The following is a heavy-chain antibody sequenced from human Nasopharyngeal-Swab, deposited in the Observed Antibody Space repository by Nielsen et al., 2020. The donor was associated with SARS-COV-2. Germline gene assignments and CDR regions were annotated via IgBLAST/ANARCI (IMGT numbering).Heavy chain of an antibody. V-gene: IGHV3-23*02. CDR2: ISGSGGGT. Sequence: GESLKISCAASGFTFSDYYMSWIRQTPGTGLEWVSHISGSGGGTYYIDSVKGRFTISRDNSKNTLHLHMSSLRAEDTAVYYCAKDKEDLRGVGSYDYWGQGTLVTVSS. J-gene: IGHJ4*02. CDR3: AKDKEDLRGVGSYDY. CDR1: GFTFSDYY. D-gene: IGHD3-10*01.